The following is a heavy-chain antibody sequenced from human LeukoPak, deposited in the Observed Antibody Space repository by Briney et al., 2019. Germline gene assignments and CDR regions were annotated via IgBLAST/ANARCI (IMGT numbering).Heavy chain of an antibody. CDR2: ISSSSNDI. Sequence: GGSLRLSCVVSGLTFTSYTMDWVRQAPGKGLEWLSSISSSSNDIYYADSVKGRFTISRDNAKNSVLLQMNSLRAEDTALYYCAIIRGRSSWGQGTQVTVSS. CDR1: GLTFTSYT. CDR3: AIIRGRSS. D-gene: IGHD3-10*01. J-gene: IGHJ5*02. V-gene: IGHV3-21*01.